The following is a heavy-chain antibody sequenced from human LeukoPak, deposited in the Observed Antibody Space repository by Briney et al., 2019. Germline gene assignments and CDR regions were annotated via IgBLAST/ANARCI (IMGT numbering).Heavy chain of an antibody. V-gene: IGHV4-39*01. D-gene: IGHD6-13*01. CDR2: IYNSGST. Sequence: SETLSLTCIVSGGXISSSTYYWGWIRQPPGKGLEWFGNIYNSGSTYYNPSLKSRVTISVDTSKNQFSLKLSSVTAADTAVYYCARQAYSSNLGWFDPWGQGTLVTVSS. J-gene: IGHJ5*02. CDR1: GGXISSSTYY. CDR3: ARQAYSSNLGWFDP.